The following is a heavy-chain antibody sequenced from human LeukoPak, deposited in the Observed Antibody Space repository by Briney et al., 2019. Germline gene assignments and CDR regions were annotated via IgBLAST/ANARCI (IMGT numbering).Heavy chain of an antibody. CDR2: IYASGST. D-gene: IGHD2-2*01. CDR3: ARVVAVPASHAPNSRFYMDV. J-gene: IGHJ6*03. CDR1: GGSISSYY. Sequence: SETLSLTCTVSGGSISSYYWSWMRQPAGKGLELIGRIYASGSTNYNPSLKSRVTKSVDTSKNQFYLKLSSVTAADTAVYYCARVVAVPASHAPNSRFYMDVWGQGTTVTVSS. V-gene: IGHV4-4*07.